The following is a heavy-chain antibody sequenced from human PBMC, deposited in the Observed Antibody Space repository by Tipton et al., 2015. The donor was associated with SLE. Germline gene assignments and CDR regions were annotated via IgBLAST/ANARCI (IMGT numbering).Heavy chain of an antibody. V-gene: IGHV3-74*01. CDR1: GFAFSSNW. CDR2: INSDGSQT. CDR3: ARDRGVAGIICDY. D-gene: IGHD6-19*01. Sequence: VQLVQSGGGLVQPGGSLRLSCAASGFAFSSNWMHWVRQAPGKGLVWVSCINSDGSQTSYADSVKGRFTISRDNAKNTLYLQMNSLRAEDTAVYYCARDRGVAGIICDYWGQGTLVTVSS. J-gene: IGHJ4*02.